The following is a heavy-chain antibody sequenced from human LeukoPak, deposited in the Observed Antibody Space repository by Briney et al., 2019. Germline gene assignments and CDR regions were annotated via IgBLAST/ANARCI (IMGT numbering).Heavy chain of an antibody. V-gene: IGHV3-30*18. D-gene: IGHD6-19*01. J-gene: IGHJ4*02. CDR2: ISYDGSNK. CDR1: GFTFSSYG. Sequence: GRSLRLSCAASGFTFSSYGMHWVRQAPGKGLEWVAVISYDGSNKYYADSVKGRFTISRDNSKSTLYLQMNSLRAEDTAVYYCAKDSSSGWYSGDYWGQGTLVTVSS. CDR3: AKDSSSGWYSGDY.